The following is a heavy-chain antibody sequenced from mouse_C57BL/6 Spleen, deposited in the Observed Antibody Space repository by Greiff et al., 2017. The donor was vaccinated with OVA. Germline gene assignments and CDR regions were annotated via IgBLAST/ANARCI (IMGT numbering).Heavy chain of an antibody. D-gene: IGHD1-1*01. CDR3: ARDYYGTLFDY. CDR1: GFTFSDYG. V-gene: IGHV5-17*01. Sequence: DVHLVESGGGLVKPGGSLKLSCAASGFTFSDYGMHWVRQAPEKGLEWVAYISSGSSTIYYADTVKGRFTISRDNAKNTLFLQMTSLRSEDTAMYYCARDYYGTLFDYWGQGTTLTVSS. J-gene: IGHJ2*01. CDR2: ISSGSSTI.